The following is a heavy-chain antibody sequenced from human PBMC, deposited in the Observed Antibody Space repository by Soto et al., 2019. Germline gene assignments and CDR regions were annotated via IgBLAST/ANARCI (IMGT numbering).Heavy chain of an antibody. D-gene: IGHD3-22*01. V-gene: IGHV3-23*01. CDR2: ISGSGGST. J-gene: IGHJ1*01. CDR3: AKDYVYYDSSGYYEYFQH. CDR1: GFTFSSYA. Sequence: QPGGSLRLSCAASGFTFSSYAMSWVRQAPGKGLEWVSAISGSGGSTYYADSVKGRFTISRDNSKNTLYLQMNSLRAEDTAVYYCAKDYVYYDSSGYYEYFQHWGQGTLVTVSS.